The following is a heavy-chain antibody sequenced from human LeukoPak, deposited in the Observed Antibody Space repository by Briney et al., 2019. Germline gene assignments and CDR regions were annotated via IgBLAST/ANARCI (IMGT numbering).Heavy chain of an antibody. J-gene: IGHJ4*02. D-gene: IGHD5-24*01. CDR2: IYYSGST. V-gene: IGHV4-39*07. CDR1: GGSISSSTYY. Sequence: PSETLSLTCTVSGGSISSSTYYWGWIRQPPGKGLEWIGSIYYSGSTYYNPSLKSRVTISVDTSKNQSSLKLSSVTAADTAVYYCARGPRWLQDYFNYWGQETLVTVSS. CDR3: ARGPRWLQDYFNY.